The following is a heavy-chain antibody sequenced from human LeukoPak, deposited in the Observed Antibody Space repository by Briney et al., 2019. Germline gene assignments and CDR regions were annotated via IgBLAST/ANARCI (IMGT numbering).Heavy chain of an antibody. Sequence: SETLSLTCAVYGGSFSGHYWNWVRQPPGKGLEWIGEINHSGSTNYNPSLKSRVTMSIDTSENQFSLKLSSVTAADTSVYYCARRVSGHMDVWGKGITVTVSS. J-gene: IGHJ6*03. CDR2: INHSGST. CDR1: GGSFSGHY. D-gene: IGHD3-3*01. V-gene: IGHV4-34*01. CDR3: ARRVSGHMDV.